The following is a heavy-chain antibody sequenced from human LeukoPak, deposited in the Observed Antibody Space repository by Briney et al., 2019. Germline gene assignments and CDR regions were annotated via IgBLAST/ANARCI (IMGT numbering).Heavy chain of an antibody. CDR3: SRERGDREFDY. CDR2: VRQDGKLK. D-gene: IGHD5-18*01. CDR1: GFKISDYY. Sequence: GGSLRLSCVASGFKISDYYIHWVRQAPGKGLEWAAPVRQDGKLKFYADSVKARFTISRDNSKNTVFLQMDSLRAEDTAQYYCSRERGDREFDYWGQGIMVTVSS. J-gene: IGHJ4*02. V-gene: IGHV3-30*02.